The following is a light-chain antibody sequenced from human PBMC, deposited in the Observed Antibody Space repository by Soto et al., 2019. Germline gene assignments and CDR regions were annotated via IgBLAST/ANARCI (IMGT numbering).Light chain of an antibody. J-gene: IGLJ1*01. CDR2: CDN. Sequence: QSVLAQPPSASATPGQRITISCSGGNANIGRNSVNWYQQLPGTAPKLVMYCDNQRPSGVPPQFSGSKSGTSASLAISGLQSEDEADYYCAAWDDSLTGYVFGTGTKVTVL. CDR3: AAWDDSLTGYV. V-gene: IGLV1-44*01. CDR1: NANIGRNS.